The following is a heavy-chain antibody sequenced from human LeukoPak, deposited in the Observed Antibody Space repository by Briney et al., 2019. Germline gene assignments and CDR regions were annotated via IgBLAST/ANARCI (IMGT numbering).Heavy chain of an antibody. CDR2: KSYDGSNK. Sequence: GGSLRLSCAASGFTFNNYAMHWVRQAPGKGLEWVAVKSYDGSNKYYADSVKGRFTISRDNSKNTLYLQMNSLRAEDTAVYYCAREWAYWGQGTLVTVSS. CDR1: GFTFNNYA. CDR3: AREWAY. V-gene: IGHV3-30-3*01. J-gene: IGHJ4*02.